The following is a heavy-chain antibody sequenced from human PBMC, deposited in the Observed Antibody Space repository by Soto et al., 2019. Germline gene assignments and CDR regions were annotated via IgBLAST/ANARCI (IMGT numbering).Heavy chain of an antibody. D-gene: IGHD3-16*02. CDR1: GDSINSGKYY. CDR2: IYHTGST. Sequence: TLALTCTVSGDSINSGKYYWNWIRQHPGEGLEGVGDIYHTGSTYYNPSLKSRVTMSVDTSQKKFSLRMISVTAADTAMYFCVRTRYKLTPSVLWLDPWGQGTPVTVS. CDR3: VRTRYKLTPSVLWLDP. V-gene: IGHV4-31*03. J-gene: IGHJ5*02.